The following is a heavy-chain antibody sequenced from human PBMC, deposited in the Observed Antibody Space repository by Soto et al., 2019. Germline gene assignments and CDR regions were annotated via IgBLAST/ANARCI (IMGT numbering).Heavy chain of an antibody. Sequence: GGSLRLSCTASGFTFGDYGLTWFRQAPGKGLEWVGFIRSKAYSGTTEYAASVRGRFTISRDDSKSIAYLQMNSLKTEDTAVYYCTRVTHYYILTGYYFILAFRGQGSLVTVSS. CDR2: IRSKAYSGTT. D-gene: IGHD3-9*01. V-gene: IGHV3-49*03. J-gene: IGHJ4*02. CDR1: GFTFGDYG. CDR3: TRVTHYYILTGYYFILAF.